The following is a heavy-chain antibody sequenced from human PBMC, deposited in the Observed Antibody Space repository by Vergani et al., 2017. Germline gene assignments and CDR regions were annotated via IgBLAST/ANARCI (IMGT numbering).Heavy chain of an antibody. CDR1: GGSFSGYY. V-gene: IGHV4-34*01. CDR2: INHSGST. J-gene: IGHJ6*03. Sequence: QVQLQQWGAGLLKPSETLSLTCAVYGGSFSGYYWSWIRQPPGKGLEWIGEINHSGSTNYNPSLKSRVTISVDTSKNQFSLKLSSVTAADTAVYYCARTLRYFDWLSSRYYDYYMDVWGKGTTVTVSS. D-gene: IGHD3-9*01. CDR3: ARTLRYFDWLSSRYYDYYMDV.